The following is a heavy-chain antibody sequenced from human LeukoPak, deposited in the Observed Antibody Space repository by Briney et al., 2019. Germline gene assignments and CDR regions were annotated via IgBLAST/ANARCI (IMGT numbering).Heavy chain of an antibody. CDR1: GFTFNSYA. CDR2: LSGSGGDT. V-gene: IGHV3-23*01. CDR3: AKDAMATVTYFDY. Sequence: GGSLRLSCATSGFTFNSYAMSWVRQAPGKGLEWVSGLSGSGGDTDYADSVKGRFTISGDNSRNTLYLQMNSLRSEDTAVYYCAKDAMATVTYFDYWGQGSLATVSS. J-gene: IGHJ4*02. D-gene: IGHD4-17*01.